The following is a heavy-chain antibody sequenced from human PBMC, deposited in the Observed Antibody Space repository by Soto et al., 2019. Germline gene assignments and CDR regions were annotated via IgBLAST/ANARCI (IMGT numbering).Heavy chain of an antibody. V-gene: IGHV3-72*01. J-gene: IGHJ5*02. CDR2: AGNKATKYTT. Sequence: GGSLRLSCVASGFVFSDHHMDWVRQAPGKGLEWVGRAGNKATKYTTHYAASVRGRFTISRDESKNSLYLQMNSLKTDDTAMYYCAKVAGHTPVSWFNPWGQGTLVTVSS. CDR1: GFVFSDHH. CDR3: AKVAGHTPVSWFNP.